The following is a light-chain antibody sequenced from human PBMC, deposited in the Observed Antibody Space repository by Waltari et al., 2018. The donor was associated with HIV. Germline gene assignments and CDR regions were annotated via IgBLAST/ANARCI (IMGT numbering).Light chain of an antibody. CDR2: AAS. CDR3: QQRSNWPIT. CDR1: QSVSNY. V-gene: IGKV3-11*01. J-gene: IGKJ5*01. Sequence: EIVLTQSPATLSLSPGERATLSCRASQSVSNYLACYQQKPGQAPRLLIDAASSRATGIPARFSGSGSGTDFTLTISSLEPGDFAVYYCQQRSNWPITFGQGTLLEIK.